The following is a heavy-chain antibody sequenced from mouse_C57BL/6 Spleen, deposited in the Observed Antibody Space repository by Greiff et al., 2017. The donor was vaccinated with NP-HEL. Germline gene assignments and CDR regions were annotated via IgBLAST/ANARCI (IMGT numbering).Heavy chain of an antibody. V-gene: IGHV1-85*01. Sequence: QVQLQQPGPELVKPGASVKLSCKASGYTFTSYGIHWVKQRPGQGLEWIGWIYPSGGSTNYNEKFKGKATLTVDTSSSTAYMELHSLTSEDSAVYFYERRKGALEYWGQGTSVTVSS. CDR3: ERRKGALEY. CDR1: GYTFTSYG. CDR2: IYPSGGST. J-gene: IGHJ4*01. D-gene: IGHD3-3*01.